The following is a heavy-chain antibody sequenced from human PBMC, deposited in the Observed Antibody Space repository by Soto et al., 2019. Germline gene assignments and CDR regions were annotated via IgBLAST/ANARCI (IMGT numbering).Heavy chain of an antibody. J-gene: IGHJ6*03. V-gene: IGHV4-59*08. CDR1: GGSIDTYY. CDR2: IYYSGST. Sequence: PSETLSLTCNVSGGSIDTYYWSWIRQPPGKGLEWIGYIYYSGSTNYNPSLQSRLTISVDTSKNQFSLKLSSVTAADTAVYYCARGRLVGGYMDVWGKGTTVT. CDR3: ARGRLVGGYMDV. D-gene: IGHD6-19*01.